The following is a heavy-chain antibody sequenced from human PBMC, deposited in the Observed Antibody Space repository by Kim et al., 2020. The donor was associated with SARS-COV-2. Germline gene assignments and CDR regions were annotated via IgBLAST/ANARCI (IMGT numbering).Heavy chain of an antibody. V-gene: IGHV1-2*02. D-gene: IGHD3-9*01. CDR1: GYTFTGYY. CDR2: INPNSGGT. CDR3: ARGPSYVDLLPT. J-gene: IGHJ4*02. Sequence: ASVKVSCKASGYTFTGYYIHWVRQAPGQGLEWVGGINPNSGGTNYAQKFQGRVTMTRDTSISTAYMELSSLRSDDTAVYYCARGPSYVDLLPTGGQGPLVTVSS.